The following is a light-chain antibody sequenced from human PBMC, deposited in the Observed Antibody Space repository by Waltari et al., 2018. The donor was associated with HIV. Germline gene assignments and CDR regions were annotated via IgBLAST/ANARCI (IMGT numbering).Light chain of an antibody. CDR3: QQYNNWGT. J-gene: IGKJ1*01. CDR1: QSVSRN. V-gene: IGKV3-15*01. Sequence: EIVMMQSPATLSVSPGERATLSCRASQSVSRNLAWYQQKPGQAPRLLIYGASTRATGIPARFSGSGSGTEFTLTISSLQSEDFAVYYCQQYNNWGTFGQGTKVEIK. CDR2: GAS.